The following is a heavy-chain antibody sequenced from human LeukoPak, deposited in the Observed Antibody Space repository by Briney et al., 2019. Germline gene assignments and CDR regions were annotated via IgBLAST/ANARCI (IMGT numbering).Heavy chain of an antibody. Sequence: SETLSLTCAVYGGSFSGYYWSWIRQPPGKGLEWIGEINHSGSTNYNPSLKSRVTISVDTSKNQFSLKLSSVTAADTAVYYCARGRIYGLGSYPDYWGQGTLVTVSS. V-gene: IGHV4-34*01. CDR1: GGSFSGYY. D-gene: IGHD3-10*01. J-gene: IGHJ4*02. CDR3: ARGRIYGLGSYPDY. CDR2: INHSGST.